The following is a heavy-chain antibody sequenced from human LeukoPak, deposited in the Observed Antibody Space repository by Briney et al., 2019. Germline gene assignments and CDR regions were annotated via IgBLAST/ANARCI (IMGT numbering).Heavy chain of an antibody. Sequence: GESLNISCKGPGYRFTSRSIAWARQMPGKGLEWMGIIYPGDSDTRYSPSFQGQVTISADKSISTAYLQWSSLKASDTAMYYCARRYCSGGSCYDYWGQGTLVTVSS. CDR3: ARRYCSGGSCYDY. CDR2: IYPGDSDT. V-gene: IGHV5-51*01. J-gene: IGHJ4*02. CDR1: GYRFTSRS. D-gene: IGHD2-15*01.